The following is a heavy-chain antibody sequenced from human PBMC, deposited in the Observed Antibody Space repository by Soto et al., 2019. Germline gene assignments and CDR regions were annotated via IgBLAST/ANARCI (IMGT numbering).Heavy chain of an antibody. V-gene: IGHV3-49*04. Sequence: GSLRLSCTASGFTFGDYAMSGVRQAPGKGLEWVGFIRSKAYGGTTEYAASVKGRFTISRDDSKSIAYLQMNSLKTEDTAVYYSTRDSPLRPTYYYDSSGYYSNYYYYGMDVWGQGTTVTVS. CDR1: GFTFGDYA. D-gene: IGHD3-22*01. CDR3: TRDSPLRPTYYYDSSGYYSNYYYYGMDV. J-gene: IGHJ6*02. CDR2: IRSKAYGGTT.